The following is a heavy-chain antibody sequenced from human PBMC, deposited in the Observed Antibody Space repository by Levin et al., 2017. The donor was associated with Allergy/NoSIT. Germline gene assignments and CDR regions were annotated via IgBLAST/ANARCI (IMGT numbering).Heavy chain of an antibody. CDR1: GFTFSGYA. D-gene: IGHD5-18*01. CDR3: AKDSQSGGYDYGWGVFDI. V-gene: IGHV3-23*01. CDR2: ISASGFST. Sequence: QPGGSLRLSCAASGFTFSGYAMSWVRRAPGKGLEWVASISASGFSTPSADAVKGRFTISRDNSDKTLYLQMSGLRVEDTAVYYCAKDSQSGGYDYGWGVFDIWGQGTMVTVSS. J-gene: IGHJ3*02.